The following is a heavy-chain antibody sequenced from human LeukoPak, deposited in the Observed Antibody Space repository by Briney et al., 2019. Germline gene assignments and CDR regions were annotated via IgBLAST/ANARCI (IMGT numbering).Heavy chain of an antibody. CDR3: ARGRTPYCRSTTCYARLDY. Sequence: GRSLTLSCAASGFTFSNHAMHCVRQGPGKGLEWVALISFDESTNYYADSVKGRFTISRDNSKNTQYLQMNSLRPEDTAVYYCARGRTPYCRSTTCYARLDYWGQGTLVTVSS. V-gene: IGHV3-30*04. CDR1: GFTFSNHA. J-gene: IGHJ4*02. D-gene: IGHD2-2*01. CDR2: ISFDESTN.